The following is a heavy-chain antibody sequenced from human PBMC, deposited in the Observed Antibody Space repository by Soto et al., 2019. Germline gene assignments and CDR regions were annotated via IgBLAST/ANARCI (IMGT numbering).Heavy chain of an antibody. J-gene: IGHJ4*02. CDR3: ARNTDSSGYHYFDY. Sequence: PSETLSLTCTVSGGSISSSGYYWGWIRQPPGRGLQWIGSVYSSGNTYYNPSLKSRVTMSVDTSENQFSLKLSSVTAADTAVYYCARNTDSSGYHYFDYWGQGTLVTVSS. CDR1: GGSISSSGYY. V-gene: IGHV4-39*01. D-gene: IGHD3-22*01. CDR2: VYSSGNT.